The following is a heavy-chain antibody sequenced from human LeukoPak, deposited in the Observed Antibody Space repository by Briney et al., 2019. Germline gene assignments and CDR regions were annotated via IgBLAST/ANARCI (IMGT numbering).Heavy chain of an antibody. CDR1: GFTFSSYA. D-gene: IGHD2-21*02. CDR2: ISGMGGST. V-gene: IGHV3-23*01. CDR3: AKGWSGGDYFFTS. J-gene: IGHJ4*02. Sequence: GGPLRLSCTASGFTFSSYAMSWVPQSPGKGLEWVSAISGMGGSTYYADSVEGRFTISRDNSKNTLYLQMNGLRAEDTAVYYCAKGWSGGDYFFTSWGQGTLVTVSS.